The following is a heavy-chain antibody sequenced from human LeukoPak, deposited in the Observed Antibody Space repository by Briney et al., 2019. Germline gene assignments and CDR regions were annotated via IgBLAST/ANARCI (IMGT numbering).Heavy chain of an antibody. CDR3: AKGSIYYDSSGYDFDY. Sequence: SETLSLTCTVSGGSISSYYWSWIRQPPGKGLEWIGYIYYSGGTNYNPSLKSRVTTSVDTSKNQFSLKLSSVTAADTAVYYCAKGSIYYDSSGYDFDYWGQGTLVTVSS. CDR2: IYYSGGT. V-gene: IGHV4-59*01. D-gene: IGHD3-22*01. CDR1: GGSISSYY. J-gene: IGHJ4*02.